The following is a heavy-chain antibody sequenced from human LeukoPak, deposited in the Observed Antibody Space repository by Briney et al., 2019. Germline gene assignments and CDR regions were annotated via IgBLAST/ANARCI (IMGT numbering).Heavy chain of an antibody. J-gene: IGHJ4*02. CDR1: GFTFSSYD. CDR3: ARDGDWNYFDY. CDR2: IRYGGSNK. V-gene: IGHV3-30*02. Sequence: GGSLRLSCAASGFTFSSYDMHWVRQAPGKGLEWVAFIRYGGSNKYYADSVKGRFTISRDNPKNTVYLQMNSLRDEDTAVYYCARDGDWNYFDYWGQGTLVTVSS. D-gene: IGHD2-21*02.